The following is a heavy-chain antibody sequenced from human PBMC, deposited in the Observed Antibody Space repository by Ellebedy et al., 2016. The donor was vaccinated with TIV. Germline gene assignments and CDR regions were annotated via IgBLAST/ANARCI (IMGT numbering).Heavy chain of an antibody. CDR3: ARRGVDGWFFDS. J-gene: IGHJ4*02. CDR1: GYYFPNYW. Sequence: PGGSLRLSCKASGYYFPNYWIAWVRQRPGKGLEWMGVIFPHDSETRYSLSFRGLVTFSVDQSTKTAYLHLTDLKASDSATYFCARRGVDGWFFDSWGQGTAVTVPS. V-gene: IGHV5-51*01. CDR2: IFPHDSET. D-gene: IGHD3/OR15-3a*01.